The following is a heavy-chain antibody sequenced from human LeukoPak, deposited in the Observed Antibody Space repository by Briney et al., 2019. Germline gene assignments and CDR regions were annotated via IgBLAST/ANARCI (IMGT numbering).Heavy chain of an antibody. J-gene: IGHJ6*02. CDR3: ARVPRNEWQYYGMDV. D-gene: IGHD3-3*01. V-gene: IGHV1-69*10. CDR2: IIPILGLV. Sequence: ASVNVSCKASGGTFNSYAISWVRQAPGQGLEWMGGIIPILGLVNYAQKFQGRVTMTADKSTSTAYMELSSLRSEDTAVYYCARVPRNEWQYYGMDVGGQGTTATVSS. CDR1: GGTFNSYA.